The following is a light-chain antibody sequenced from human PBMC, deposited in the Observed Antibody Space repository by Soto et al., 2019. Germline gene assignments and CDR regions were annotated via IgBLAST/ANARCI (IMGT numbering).Light chain of an antibody. J-gene: IGKJ4*01. Sequence: EIVMTQSPATLSVSPGERATLSCRASQSVSNNLAWYQPNPGHPPRLLIYGASSRAGGIPARFSGSGSGTEFTLTISSLQSEDFGIYYWQHYNHWPRALTFGGGTKVEIK. V-gene: IGKV3-15*01. CDR2: GAS. CDR1: QSVSNN. CDR3: QHYNHWPRALT.